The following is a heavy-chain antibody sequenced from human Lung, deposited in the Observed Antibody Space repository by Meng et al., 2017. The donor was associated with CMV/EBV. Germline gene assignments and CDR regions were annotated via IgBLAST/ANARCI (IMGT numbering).Heavy chain of an antibody. V-gene: IGHV1-18*04. D-gene: IGHD3-10*02. CDR1: FNNYG. CDR3: ARVVVHYYARGDNADYSDY. Sequence: FNNYGRIWVRQAPGKGLEWVGGISAYSGNTNYAQKIQDRVTMTTHTSSNTAYMELRSLRSDDTAIYYCARVVVHYYARGDNADYSDYWGQGTLVTVSS. CDR2: ISAYSGNT. J-gene: IGHJ4*02.